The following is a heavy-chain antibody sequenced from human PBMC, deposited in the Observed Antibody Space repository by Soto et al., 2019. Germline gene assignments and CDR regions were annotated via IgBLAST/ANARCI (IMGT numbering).Heavy chain of an antibody. CDR3: GRVMIGTSRHTDSDY. CDR1: GASISSRYYY. CDR2: IDYNGVT. Sequence: SATLALTCSVSGASISSRYYYWGFIRQTPGKGLEWIGNIDYNGVTYYNPSLKSRVTVSKDTSKNQFSLKVASVTAADTAIYYCGRVMIGTSRHTDSDYWGQGTQVTVYS. D-gene: IGHD2-2*01. J-gene: IGHJ4*02. V-gene: IGHV4-39*01.